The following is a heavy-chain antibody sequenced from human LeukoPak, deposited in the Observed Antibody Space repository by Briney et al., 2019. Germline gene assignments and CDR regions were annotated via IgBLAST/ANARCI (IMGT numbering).Heavy chain of an antibody. CDR2: INHSGST. Sequence: PSETLSLTCAVYGGSFSGYYWSWIRQPPGKGLEWIGEINHSGSTNYNPSLKSRVTISVDTPKNQFSLKLSSVTAADTAVYYCARVIYYYGSGSPRRQYYFDYWGQGTLVTVSS. CDR1: GGSFSGYY. J-gene: IGHJ4*02. D-gene: IGHD3-10*01. CDR3: ARVIYYYGSGSPRRQYYFDY. V-gene: IGHV4-34*01.